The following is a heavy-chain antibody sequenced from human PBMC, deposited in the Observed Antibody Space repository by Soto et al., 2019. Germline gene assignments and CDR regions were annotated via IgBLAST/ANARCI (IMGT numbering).Heavy chain of an antibody. J-gene: IGHJ4*02. CDR3: AHVRTGAAAGGGPFDY. V-gene: IGHV2-5*02. D-gene: IGHD6-13*01. CDR2: IYWDDDK. Sequence: SGPTLVNPTQTLTLTCTFSGFSLSTSGVGVGWIRQPPGKALEWLALIYWDDDKRYSPSLKSRLTITKDTSKNQVVLTMTNMDPVDTATYYCAHVRTGAAAGGGPFDYWGQGTLVTVSS. CDR1: GFSLSTSGVG.